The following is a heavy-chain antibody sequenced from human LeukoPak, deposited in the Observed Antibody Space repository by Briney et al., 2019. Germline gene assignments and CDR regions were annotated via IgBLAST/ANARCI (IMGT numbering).Heavy chain of an antibody. CDR1: GLTFSTYS. D-gene: IGHD6-13*01. CDR2: FSSGSTTK. J-gene: IGHJ4*02. CDR3: ARDHALAAAGTFDY. V-gene: IGHV3-48*02. Sequence: GGALRLSCASSGLTFSTYSMNSVRRAPGKGLEWVSYFSSGSTTKYFADSVKGRFAVSRDNAKNSLYLQMNSLRDEDTAVYFCARDHALAAAGTFDYWGQGTLVTVSS.